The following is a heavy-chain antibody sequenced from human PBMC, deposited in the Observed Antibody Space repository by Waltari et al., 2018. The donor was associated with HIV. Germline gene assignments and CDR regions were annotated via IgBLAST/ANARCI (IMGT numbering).Heavy chain of an antibody. J-gene: IGHJ3*01. CDR2: ISSDGTT. V-gene: IGHV4-4*09. CDR3: ASVLYSNPRGGAFDV. D-gene: IGHD2-21*01. CDR1: GGSISGYY. Sequence: QVQLQESGPGLVKPSETLSLTCSISGGSISGYYWNWIRQSPGKGLEWIGYISSDGTTKSNPSSRGRVTILLDRSKNHFSLKLSSVTAADTATYYCASVLYSNPRGGAFDVWGQGTLVTVSS.